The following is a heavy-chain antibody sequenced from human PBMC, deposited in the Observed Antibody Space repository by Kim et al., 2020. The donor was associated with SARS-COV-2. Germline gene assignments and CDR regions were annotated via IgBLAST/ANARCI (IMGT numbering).Heavy chain of an antibody. J-gene: IGHJ4*02. Sequence: GGSLRLSCAASGFTFSAYAMSWVRQAPGKGLEWVSTISGRGDSTDYVDSVQGRFTISRDNSKNTLFLQMSSLRAEDTAVYYCAKDGYGDYGGLDYWGQG. CDR1: GFTFSAYA. D-gene: IGHD4-17*01. CDR2: ISGRGDST. CDR3: AKDGYGDYGGLDY. V-gene: IGHV3-23*01.